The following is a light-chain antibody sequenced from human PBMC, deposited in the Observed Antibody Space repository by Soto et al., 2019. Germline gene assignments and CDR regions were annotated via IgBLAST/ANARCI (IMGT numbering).Light chain of an antibody. Sequence: DIQMTQSPSSLSASVGDRVTITCRASQNIANYLNWYQQKPGKAPNLLIYAASSLQSGVPSRFSGSGSGTDFTLTISSLQPEDFATYYCQHSYTTPITFGQGTRREIK. J-gene: IGKJ5*01. V-gene: IGKV1-39*01. CDR3: QHSYTTPIT. CDR1: QNIANY. CDR2: AAS.